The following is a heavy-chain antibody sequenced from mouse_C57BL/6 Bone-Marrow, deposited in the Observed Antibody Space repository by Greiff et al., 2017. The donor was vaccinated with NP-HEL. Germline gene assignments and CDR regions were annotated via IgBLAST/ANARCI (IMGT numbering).Heavy chain of an antibody. D-gene: IGHD1-1*02. Sequence: EVKLVESGGGLVKPGGSLKLSCAASGFTFSSYAMSWVRQTPEKRLEWVATISDGGSYTYYPDNVKGRFTISRDNAKNNLYLQMSHLKSEDTAMYYCARDGVDWFAYWGQGTLVTVSA. CDR2: ISDGGSYT. V-gene: IGHV5-4*01. CDR3: ARDGVDWFAY. J-gene: IGHJ3*01. CDR1: GFTFSSYA.